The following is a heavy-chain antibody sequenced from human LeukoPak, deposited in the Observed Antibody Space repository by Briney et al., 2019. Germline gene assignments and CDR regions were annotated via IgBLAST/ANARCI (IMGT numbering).Heavy chain of an antibody. J-gene: IGHJ4*02. CDR3: ARPVASVVNSPIGY. Sequence: GESLKISCKGSGYLCPNYWIGWLRQMPGKGLEWMGIIYPDEYDTKYSPSFQGQVTISVDKSISTAYLQWGSLKASDTAIYYCARPVASVVNSPIGYWGQGTLVTVSS. D-gene: IGHD4-23*01. V-gene: IGHV5-51*01. CDR2: IYPDEYDT. CDR1: GYLCPNYW.